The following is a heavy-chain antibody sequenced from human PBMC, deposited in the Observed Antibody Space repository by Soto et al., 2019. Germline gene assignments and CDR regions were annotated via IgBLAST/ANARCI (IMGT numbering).Heavy chain of an antibody. CDR1: GFTFSSYA. J-gene: IGHJ5*02. V-gene: IGHV3-23*01. CDR3: AIEPPMVRGVEAWFDP. CDR2: ISGSGGST. D-gene: IGHD3-10*01. Sequence: GSLRLSCAASGFTFSSYAMSWVRQAPGKGLEWVSAISGSGGSTYYADSVKGRFTISRDNSKNTLYLQMNSLRAEDTAVYYCAIEPPMVRGVEAWFDPWGQGNLVTVSS.